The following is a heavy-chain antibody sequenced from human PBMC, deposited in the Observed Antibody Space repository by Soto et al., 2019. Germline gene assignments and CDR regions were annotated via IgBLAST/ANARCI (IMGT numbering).Heavy chain of an antibody. CDR2: ISGSGGTT. V-gene: IGHV3-23*01. CDR1: GFTFSNYA. Sequence: EVQVLESGGGLVQPGGSLRLSCAASGFTFSNYAMNWVRQAPGKGLEWVSVISGSGGTTYYADSVRGRFTISRDNSKNTLYLQMNSLRAEDTAQYYCAKDSEGPYYFDYWGQGTLVTVSS. J-gene: IGHJ4*02. D-gene: IGHD6-19*01. CDR3: AKDSEGPYYFDY.